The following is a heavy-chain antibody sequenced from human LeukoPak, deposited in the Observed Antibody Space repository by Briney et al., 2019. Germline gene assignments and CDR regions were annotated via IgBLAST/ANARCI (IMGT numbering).Heavy chain of an antibody. CDR2: INPYRGGT. D-gene: IGHD3-22*01. CDR3: ATRARITMIVVVIDAEYFQH. V-gene: IGHV1-2*02. J-gene: IGHJ1*01. CDR1: GYTFTGYY. Sequence: ASVKVSCKASGYTFTGYYMYWVRQGPPQGLEWMGWINPYRGGTNYAQKFQGRVTMTRDTSISTAYMELSRLRSDATAVYYCATRARITMIVVVIDAEYFQHWGQGTLVTVSS.